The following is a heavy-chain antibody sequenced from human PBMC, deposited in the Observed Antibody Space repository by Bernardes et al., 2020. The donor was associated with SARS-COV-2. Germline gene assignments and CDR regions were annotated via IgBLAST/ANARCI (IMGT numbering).Heavy chain of an antibody. CDR1: GFIFADYA. CDR3: TRNRGTPDH. Sequence: GGSLRLSRITSGFIFADYAISWFRQAPGKGLEWVGFIKSETYDGTSEVAASVKGRFIISRDDSEGIAYLQMNILNTEDTGVYYCTRNRGTPDHWGQGALVTVSS. CDR2: IKSETYDGTS. V-gene: IGHV3-49*03. J-gene: IGHJ4*02. D-gene: IGHD3-10*01.